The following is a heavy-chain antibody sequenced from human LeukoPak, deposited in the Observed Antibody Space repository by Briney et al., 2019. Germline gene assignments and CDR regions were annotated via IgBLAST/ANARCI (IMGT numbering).Heavy chain of an antibody. J-gene: IGHJ6*02. D-gene: IGHD1-26*01. CDR2: IIPIFGTA. Sequence: ASVKISCKASGGTFSSYAISRVRQAPGQGLEWMGGIIPIFGTANYAQKFQGRVTITADESTSTAYMELSSLRSEDTAVYYCARAVLSYSGSYGMDVWGQGTTVTVSS. V-gene: IGHV1-69*13. CDR1: GGTFSSYA. CDR3: ARAVLSYSGSYGMDV.